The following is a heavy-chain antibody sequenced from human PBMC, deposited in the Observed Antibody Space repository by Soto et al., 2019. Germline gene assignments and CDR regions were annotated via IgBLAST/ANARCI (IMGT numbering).Heavy chain of an antibody. CDR2: IIPILGIA. CDR3: ARVAAAGQKSGYYMDV. CDR1: GGTFSSYT. D-gene: IGHD6-13*01. J-gene: IGHJ6*03. V-gene: IGHV1-69*02. Sequence: SVKVSCKASGGTFSSYTISWVRQAPGQGLEWMGRIIPILGIANYAQKFQGRVTITADKSTSTAYMELSSLRSEDTAVYYCARVAAAGQKSGYYMDVWGKGTTVTVSS.